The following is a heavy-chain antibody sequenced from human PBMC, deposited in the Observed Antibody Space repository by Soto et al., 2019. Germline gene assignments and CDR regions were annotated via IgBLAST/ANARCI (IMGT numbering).Heavy chain of an antibody. D-gene: IGHD6-13*01. CDR1: GGTFISYG. V-gene: IGHV3-30*18. J-gene: IGHJ4*02. Sequence: VVFQRLSWAASGGTFISYGRHCVRKAPGKGLEWVAVISYDGSNKYYADSVKGRFTISRDNSKNTLYLQMNSLRAEDTAVYYCAKVARTAANFDYWGQGTLVTVSS. CDR2: ISYDGSNK. CDR3: AKVARTAANFDY.